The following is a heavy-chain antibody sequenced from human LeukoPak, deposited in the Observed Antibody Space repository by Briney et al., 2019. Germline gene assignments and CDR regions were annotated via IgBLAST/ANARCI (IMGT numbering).Heavy chain of an antibody. CDR1: GYHFTNYG. CDR2: ISGYNGNA. D-gene: IGHD6-13*01. Sequence: ASVKVSCKASGYHFTNYGITWVRQAPGQGLEWVGCISGYNGNAHYAQKLQGRVTMTTDTSTSTAYMELRSLRSDDTAVYYCARPAAGFEHFDYWGQGTLVTVSS. CDR3: ARPAAGFEHFDY. J-gene: IGHJ4*02. V-gene: IGHV1-18*01.